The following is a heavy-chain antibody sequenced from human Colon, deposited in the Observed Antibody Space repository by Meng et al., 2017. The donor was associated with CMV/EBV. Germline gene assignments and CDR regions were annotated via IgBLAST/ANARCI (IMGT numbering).Heavy chain of an antibody. Sequence: GGSLRLFCAASGFNFSKSGMHWVRQTPGKGLQWVGVISDDGIITHYGDSVKGRCTISRDNSKNTLFLEVDSLRPDDTAVYYCAKVMGSSSPGFDWWGQGTLVTVSS. J-gene: IGHJ4*02. CDR3: AKVMGSSSPGFDW. V-gene: IGHV3-30*18. D-gene: IGHD6-6*01. CDR1: GFNFSKSG. CDR2: ISDDGIIT.